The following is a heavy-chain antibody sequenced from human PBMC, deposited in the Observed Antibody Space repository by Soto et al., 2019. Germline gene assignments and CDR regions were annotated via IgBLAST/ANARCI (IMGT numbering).Heavy chain of an antibody. V-gene: IGHV3-21*01. CDR2: ISSSSSYI. CDR3: ARGPSGSNSGGYNWFDP. Sequence: GGSLRLSCAASGFTFSSYSMNWVRQAPGKGLEWVSSISSSSSYIYYADSVKGRFTISRDNAKNSLYLQMNSLRAEDTAVYYCARGPSGSNSGGYNWFDPWGQGTLVTVSS. D-gene: IGHD1-26*01. J-gene: IGHJ5*02. CDR1: GFTFSSYS.